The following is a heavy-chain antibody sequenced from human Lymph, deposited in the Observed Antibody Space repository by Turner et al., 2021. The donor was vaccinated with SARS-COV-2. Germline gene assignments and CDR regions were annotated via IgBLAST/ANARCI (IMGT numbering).Heavy chain of an antibody. D-gene: IGHD4-17*01. V-gene: IGHV3-21*01. Sequence: EVQLVESGGGLVKPGGSLRLSCAASGFTFSTYSMNWVRQAPGKGLEWISSISSSSSYIYYADSVKGRFTISRDDAKNSLYLQMNSLRAEDTAVYYCARDIPTTADHFDYWGQGTLVTVSS. J-gene: IGHJ4*02. CDR3: ARDIPTTADHFDY. CDR2: ISSSSSYI. CDR1: GFTFSTYS.